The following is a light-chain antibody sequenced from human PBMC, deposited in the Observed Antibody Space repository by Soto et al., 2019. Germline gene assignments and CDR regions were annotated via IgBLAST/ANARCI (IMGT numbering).Light chain of an antibody. J-gene: IGLJ3*02. V-gene: IGLV1-47*01. CDR2: SNN. Sequence: QSVLTQPPSASGTPGQRVTISCSGSSSNIGSNYVYWYQQLPGTAPKLLIYSNNQRPSGVPDRFSGSKSGTSASLPISGLRSEDEADYYCAAWDDSLSGGVFGGGTKLTVL. CDR1: SSNIGSNY. CDR3: AAWDDSLSGGV.